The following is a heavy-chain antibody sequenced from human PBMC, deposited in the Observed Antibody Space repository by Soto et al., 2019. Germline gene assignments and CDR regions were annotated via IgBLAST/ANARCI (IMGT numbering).Heavy chain of an antibody. CDR1: GGSISSGAYY. D-gene: IGHD3-10*01. CDR3: ARGDSFGGSYYFDY. CDR2: IHHSGTT. Sequence: QVQLQESGPGLVKPSQTLSLTCTVSGGSISSGAYYWGWIRQHPGKGLEWIGYIHHSGTTYYNPSLKSRTSISVDTSKNHFSLKLSSVIAADTAVYFCARGDSFGGSYYFDYWGQGTLVTVSS. J-gene: IGHJ4*02. V-gene: IGHV4-31*03.